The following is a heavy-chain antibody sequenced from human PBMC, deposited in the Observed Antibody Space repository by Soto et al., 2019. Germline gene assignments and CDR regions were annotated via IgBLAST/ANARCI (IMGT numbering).Heavy chain of an antibody. CDR2: ISHDGANI. J-gene: IGHJ4*02. CDR1: GFTIRGYA. Sequence: GGSLRLSCAASGFTIRGYALHWVRQAPGQGLEWMALISHDGANIKYADSVKGRFTISRADSKNTFDLQMNSLRPEDSAMYSCTRVGKGVSFGQGFDYWGRGTLVTVSS. D-gene: IGHD3-10*01. V-gene: IGHV3-30-3*01. CDR3: TRVGKGVSFGQGFDY.